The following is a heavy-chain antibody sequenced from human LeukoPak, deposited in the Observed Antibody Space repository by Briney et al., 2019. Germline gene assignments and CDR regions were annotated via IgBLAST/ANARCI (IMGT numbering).Heavy chain of an antibody. CDR2: ISNSGST. CDR3: ARNYYDFWSGPYDY. J-gene: IGHJ4*02. Sequence: SETLSLTCAVYGGSFSGYYWSWIRQPPGKGLEWIGYISNSGSTNYNPSLKSRVTISVDKSKNQFSLKLSSVTAADTAVYYCARNYYDFWSGPYDYWGQGTLVTVSS. D-gene: IGHD3-3*01. V-gene: IGHV4-59*01. CDR1: GGSFSGYY.